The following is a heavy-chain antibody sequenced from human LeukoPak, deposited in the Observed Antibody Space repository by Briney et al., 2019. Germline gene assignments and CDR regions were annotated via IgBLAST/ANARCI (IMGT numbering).Heavy chain of an antibody. D-gene: IGHD5-24*01. CDR2: IKQDGSEK. V-gene: IGHV3-7*05. J-gene: IGHJ3*02. CDR1: GFTFSTYW. Sequence: GGSLRLSCAASGFTFSTYWMSWVRQAPGKGLEWVANIKQDGSEKFYADSVKGRFTISRDNAKKSLYLQMNSLRVEDTAVYYCVRGFDGYYGFDIWGQGTMVTVSS. CDR3: VRGFDGYYGFDI.